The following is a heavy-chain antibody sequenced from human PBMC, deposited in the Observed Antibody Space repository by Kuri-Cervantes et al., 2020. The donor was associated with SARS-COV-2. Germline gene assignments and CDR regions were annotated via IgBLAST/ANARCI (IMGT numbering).Heavy chain of an antibody. V-gene: IGHV3-30*03. J-gene: IGHJ4*02. Sequence: GESLKISCAASGFTFSSYGMHWVRQAPGKGLEWVAVISYDGSNKYYADSVKGRFTISRDNSKNTLYLQMNSLRAEDTAVYYCARDTGGLNDYWGQGTLVTVSS. CDR1: GFTFSSYG. D-gene: IGHD7-27*01. CDR2: ISYDGSNK. CDR3: ARDTGGLNDY.